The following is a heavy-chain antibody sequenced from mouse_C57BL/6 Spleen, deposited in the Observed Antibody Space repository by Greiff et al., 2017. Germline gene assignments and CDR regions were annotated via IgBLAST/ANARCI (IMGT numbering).Heavy chain of an antibody. CDR2: IYPSSGNP. J-gene: IGHJ4*01. D-gene: IGHD1-1*01. CDR3: ARGGDYYGSDYYAMDY. CDR1: GYTFTRYG. V-gene: IGHV1-81*01. Sequence: VQLKQPGAELARPGASVKLSCTASGYTFTRYGISWVKQRTGQGLEWIGEIYPSSGNPNYNEKFKGKATLTADKSSSTAYMELRSLTSEDSAVYFCARGGDYYGSDYYAMDYWGQGTSVTVS.